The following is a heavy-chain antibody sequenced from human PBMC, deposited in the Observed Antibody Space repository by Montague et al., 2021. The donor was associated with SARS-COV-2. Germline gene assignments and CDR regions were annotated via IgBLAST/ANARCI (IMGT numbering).Heavy chain of an antibody. CDR1: GFTFSSYS. CDR2: ISSSSSYI. J-gene: IGHJ3*02. CDR3: ARGVEMATMGDAFDI. Sequence: SLRLSCAASGFTFSSYSMNWVRQAPGKGLEWVSSISSSSSYIYYADSVKGRFTISRDNAKNSLYLQMNSLRAEDTAVCYCARGVEMATMGDAFDIWGQGTMVTVSS. D-gene: IGHD5-24*01. V-gene: IGHV3-21*01.